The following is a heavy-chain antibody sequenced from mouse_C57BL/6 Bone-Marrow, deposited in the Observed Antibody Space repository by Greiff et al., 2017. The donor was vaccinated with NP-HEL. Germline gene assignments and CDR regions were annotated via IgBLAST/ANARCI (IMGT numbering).Heavy chain of an antibody. Sequence: VQLQQSGAELVKPGASVKLSCKASGYTFTSYWMQWVKQRPGQGLEWIGEIDPSDSYTNYNQKFKGKATLTVDTSSSTAYMQLSSLTSEDSAVYYCARLAHFDYWGQGTTLTVSS. V-gene: IGHV1-50*01. CDR2: IDPSDSYT. J-gene: IGHJ2*01. CDR3: ARLAHFDY. CDR1: GYTFTSYW.